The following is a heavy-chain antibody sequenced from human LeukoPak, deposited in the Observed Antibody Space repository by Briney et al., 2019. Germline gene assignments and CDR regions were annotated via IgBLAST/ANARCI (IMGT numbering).Heavy chain of an antibody. V-gene: IGHV5-51*01. CDR1: GPIFTTYW. CDR2: IYPGDSDT. D-gene: IGHD2-15*01. CDR3: ARRGYCSGGSCHSAPFDY. Sequence: PGASLQISCKGSGPIFTTYWIAWVRQLPGKGLEWMGIIYPGDSDTRYSPPFSGQVTISADKSLNTAYLQWSSLKASDTAMYFCARRGYCSGGSCHSAPFDYWGQGTLVIVSS. J-gene: IGHJ4*02.